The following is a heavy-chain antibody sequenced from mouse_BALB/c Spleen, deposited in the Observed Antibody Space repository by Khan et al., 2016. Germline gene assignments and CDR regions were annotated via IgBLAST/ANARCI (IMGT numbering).Heavy chain of an antibody. D-gene: IGHD2-13*01. CDR2: INTYTGEP. Sequence: QIQLVQSGPELKKPGETVKISCKASGYTFTNYGMNWVKQAPGKGLKWMGWINTYTGEPTYTDAFKGRFAFSWETSASTSYLQFINLTNEDTATYFCARSGDDYDFDYWGQGTTLTVSS. J-gene: IGHJ2*01. CDR1: GYTFTNYG. CDR3: ARSGDDYDFDY. V-gene: IGHV9-3-1*01.